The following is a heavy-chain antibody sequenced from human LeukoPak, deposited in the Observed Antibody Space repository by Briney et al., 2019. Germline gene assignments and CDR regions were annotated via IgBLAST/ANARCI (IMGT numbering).Heavy chain of an antibody. Sequence: ASVKVSCKASGYTLTGYYIHWVRQAPGQGLEWMGWINPESGGTSYAQKFQGRVTMTGDTSINTVYMELSRLGSDDTAVYYCAFLEVAGDNWFDPWGEGILLTVSS. J-gene: IGHJ5*02. CDR2: INPESGGT. V-gene: IGHV1-2*02. CDR3: AFLEVAGDNWFDP. CDR1: GYTLTGYY. D-gene: IGHD6-19*01.